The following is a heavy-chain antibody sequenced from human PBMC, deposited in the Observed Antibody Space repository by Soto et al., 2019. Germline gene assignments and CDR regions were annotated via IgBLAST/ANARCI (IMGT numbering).Heavy chain of an antibody. V-gene: IGHV4-31*03. Sequence: SETLSLTCTVSGGSISSGDYYWSWIRQHPGKGLEWIGYIYDSGSTSYNPSLKSRVTISVDTSKNHFSLKLSSVTAADTAVYYCARFGALAAAGTGSDYRGQATPVPVSS. J-gene: IGHJ4*02. CDR2: IYDSGST. CDR3: ARFGALAAAGTGSDY. CDR1: GGSISSGDYY. D-gene: IGHD6-13*01.